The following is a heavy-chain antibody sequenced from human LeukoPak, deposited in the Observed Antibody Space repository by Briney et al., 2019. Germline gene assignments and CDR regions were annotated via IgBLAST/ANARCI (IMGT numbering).Heavy chain of an antibody. CDR2: MNPNSGNT. J-gene: IGHJ4*02. Sequence: ASVKVSCKAYGYTFTTYHINWVRPATGKGLEWMAWMNPNSGNTGYAQKFQGRVTMTRNTSISTAYMELSSLRSEDTAVYYCARVAGNCGGDCYRLVYWGQGTLVTVSS. D-gene: IGHD2-21*01. V-gene: IGHV1-8*01. CDR3: ARVAGNCGGDCYRLVY. CDR1: GYTFTTYH.